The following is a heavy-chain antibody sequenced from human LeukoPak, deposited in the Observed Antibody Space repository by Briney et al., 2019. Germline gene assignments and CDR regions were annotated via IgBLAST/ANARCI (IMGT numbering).Heavy chain of an antibody. Sequence: PGGSLRLTCAASGFTFNTYAMSWVSQAPEKGLEWVSGISGNGASTYYADSVKGRFTISRDNSKNTLYLQMSSLTAEDTAVYYSAKDQAFSYYYIDDWGQGTLVTVSS. CDR1: GFTFNTYA. V-gene: IGHV3-23*01. J-gene: IGHJ4*01. D-gene: IGHD1-26*01. CDR2: ISGNGAST. CDR3: AKDQAFSYYYIDD.